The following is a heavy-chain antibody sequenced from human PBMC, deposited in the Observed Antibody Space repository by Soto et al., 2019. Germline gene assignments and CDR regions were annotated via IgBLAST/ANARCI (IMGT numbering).Heavy chain of an antibody. D-gene: IGHD6-13*01. J-gene: IGHJ5*02. CDR1: GYTFTSYD. CDR3: ARERSAAGTGWFDP. CDR2: MNPNSGNT. Sequence: QVQLVQSGAEVKKPGASVKVSCKASGYTFTSYDINWVRQATGQGLEWMGWMNPNSGNTDYAQKFQGRVTMTRNTSISTAYMELSSLRPEDTAVYYCARERSAAGTGWFDPWGQGTLVTVSS. V-gene: IGHV1-8*01.